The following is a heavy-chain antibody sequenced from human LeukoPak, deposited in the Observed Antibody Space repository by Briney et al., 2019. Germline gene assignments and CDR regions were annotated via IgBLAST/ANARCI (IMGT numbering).Heavy chain of an antibody. Sequence: GGSLRLSCAASGFTFSSYWMHWVRQAPGKGLVWVSRINSDGSTTNYADSVKGRFTISRDNAKNTLFLQMNSLRAEDTAVYYCAKGGYCSSSSCYYGWFDPWGQGTLVTVSS. D-gene: IGHD2-2*01. CDR2: INSDGSTT. CDR1: GFTFSSYW. V-gene: IGHV3-74*01. J-gene: IGHJ5*02. CDR3: AKGGYCSSSSCYYGWFDP.